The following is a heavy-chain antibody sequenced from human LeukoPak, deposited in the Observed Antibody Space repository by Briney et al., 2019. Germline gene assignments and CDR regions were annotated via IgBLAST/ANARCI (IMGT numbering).Heavy chain of an antibody. CDR1: GGSISSYY. CDR3: ARGLRYFDSY. CDR2: IYYSGST. D-gene: IGHD3-9*01. V-gene: IGHV4-59*01. Sequence: SETLSLTCTVSGGSISSYYWSWIRQPPGKGLEWIGYIYYSGSTNYNPSLKSRVTISVDTSKNQFSLKLSSVTAADTAVYYCARGLRYFDSYWGQGTMVTVSS. J-gene: IGHJ3*01.